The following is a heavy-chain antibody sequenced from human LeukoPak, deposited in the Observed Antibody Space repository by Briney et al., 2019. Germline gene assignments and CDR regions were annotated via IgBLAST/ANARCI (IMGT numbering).Heavy chain of an antibody. CDR1: EYSFTSYW. D-gene: IGHD3-10*01. V-gene: IGHV5-10-1*01. J-gene: IGHJ3*02. CDR2: IAPSDSYT. Sequence: GESLRISCKCSEYSFTSYWISWVRQLPGKGLEWMWRIAPSDSYTNYSPSFQGHVTTSADKSISTAFLLWSRLTASATAMYYCGRPVPWRFGELCGAFDIWGQGTMVTVSS. CDR3: GRPVPWRFGELCGAFDI.